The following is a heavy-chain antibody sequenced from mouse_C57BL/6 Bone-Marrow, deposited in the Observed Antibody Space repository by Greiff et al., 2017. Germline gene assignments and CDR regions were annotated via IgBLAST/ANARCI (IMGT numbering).Heavy chain of an antibody. CDR1: GYTFTSYW. V-gene: IGHV1-64*01. D-gene: IGHD2-2*01. CDR2: IHPSSGST. Sequence: QVQLQQPGAELVKPGASVKLSCKASGYTFTSYWMPWVKQRPGQGLEWIGMIHPSSGSTNYNEKFKSKATLTVDKSSSTAYMQLSSLTSEDTAVYYCGRWGGYRVYSYAMDDWGKGTSVTVSS. J-gene: IGHJ4*01. CDR3: GRWGGYRVYSYAMDD.